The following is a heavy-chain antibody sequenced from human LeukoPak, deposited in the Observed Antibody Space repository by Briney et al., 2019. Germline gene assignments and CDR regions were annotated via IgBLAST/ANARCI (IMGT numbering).Heavy chain of an antibody. D-gene: IGHD4-17*01. V-gene: IGHV3-53*01. CDR2: IYSGGST. J-gene: IGHJ4*02. CDR1: GFTVSSNY. CDR3: AIPDDYGDSPLSY. Sequence: QPGGSLRLSCAASGFTVSSNYMSWVRQAPGKGLEWVSVIYSGGSTYYADSVKGRFTISRDNSKNTLYLQMNSLRAEDTAVYYCAIPDDYGDSPLSYWGQGTLVTVSS.